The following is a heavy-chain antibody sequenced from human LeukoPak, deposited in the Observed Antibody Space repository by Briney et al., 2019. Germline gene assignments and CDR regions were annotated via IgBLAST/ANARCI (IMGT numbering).Heavy chain of an antibody. D-gene: IGHD3-10*01. CDR2: IYYNGST. Sequence: PSETLSLTCTVSGDPTSNYYWGWIRQPPEKGLEWIGHIYYNGSTNYKPSLKSRVTMSIDTSKNQFSLKLTSVTAADTAVYYCARTNFYGSGSYYFDYWGQGTLLTVST. J-gene: IGHJ4*02. CDR3: ARTNFYGSGSYYFDY. CDR1: GDPTSNYY. V-gene: IGHV4-59*01.